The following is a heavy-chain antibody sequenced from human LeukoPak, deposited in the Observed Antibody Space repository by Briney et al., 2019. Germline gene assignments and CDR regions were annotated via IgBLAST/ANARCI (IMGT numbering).Heavy chain of an antibody. CDR3: ARVFPGFDP. J-gene: IGHJ5*02. Sequence: SETLSLTCTVSGGSISSRYWSWIRQPPGKGLEWIGYIYYSGSTNYNPSLKSRVTISVDTSKNQFSLKLSSVTAADTAVYYCARVFPGFDPWGQGTLVTVSS. CDR1: GGSISSRY. CDR2: IYYSGST. V-gene: IGHV4-59*11.